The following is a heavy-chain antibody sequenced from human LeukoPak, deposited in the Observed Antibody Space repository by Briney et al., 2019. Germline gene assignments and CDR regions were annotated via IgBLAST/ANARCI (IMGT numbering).Heavy chain of an antibody. Sequence: GGSLRLSCAASGFTFSSYWMHWVRQAPGKGLVWVSRINSDGSSTDYADSVKGRFTISRDNAKNTLYLQMNSLRAEDTAVYYCARSIQWLGSIYYYYGMDVWGQGTTVTVSS. CDR1: GFTFSSYW. CDR2: INSDGSST. CDR3: ARSIQWLGSIYYYYGMDV. J-gene: IGHJ6*02. V-gene: IGHV3-74*01. D-gene: IGHD6-19*01.